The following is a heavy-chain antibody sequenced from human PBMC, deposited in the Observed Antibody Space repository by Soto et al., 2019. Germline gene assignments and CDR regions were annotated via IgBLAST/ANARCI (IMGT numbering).Heavy chain of an antibody. CDR1: RCSISSGGYS. Sequence: SDTPSLTCAFPRCSISSGGYSWSWIRQPPGKGLEWVGYIYHSGNTYYNPSLKSRVTISVDRSKNQFSLKLSSVTAADTAVYYCARVPDRWGQG. J-gene: IGHJ5*02. CDR2: IYHSGNT. D-gene: IGHD2-2*01. CDR3: ARVPDR. V-gene: IGHV4-30-2*01.